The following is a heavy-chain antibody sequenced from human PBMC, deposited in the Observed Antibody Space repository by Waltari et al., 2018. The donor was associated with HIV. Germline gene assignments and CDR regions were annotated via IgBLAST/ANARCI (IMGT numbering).Heavy chain of an antibody. Sequence: QVQLLQSGSLMTTPGASVKISCKSSGYSFTAYGVNWLRWVAGQGPDWMASMNTYSEHPTYAQDFKGCFLFTLDTSVNTTFLHNIDIKSEDTATYFCARDRRVLLTSKASISTINWFDPWGQG. V-gene: IGHV7-4-1*02. CDR1: GYSFTAYG. CDR3: ARDRRVLLTSKASISTINWFDP. J-gene: IGHJ5*01. D-gene: IGHD1-26*01. CDR2: MNTYSEHP.